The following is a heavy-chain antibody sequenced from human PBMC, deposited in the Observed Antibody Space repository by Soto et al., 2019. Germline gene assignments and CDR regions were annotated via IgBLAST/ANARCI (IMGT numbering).Heavy chain of an antibody. J-gene: IGHJ3*02. V-gene: IGHV1-69*02. D-gene: IGHD3-22*01. Sequence: SVKVSCKASGGTFSSYTISWVRQAPGQGLEWMGRIIPILGIANYAQKFQGRVTITADKSTSTAYMELSSLRSEDTAVYYCARGGAYYYDSSGYFNSDAFDIWGQGTMVTVSS. CDR2: IIPILGIA. CDR1: GGTFSSYT. CDR3: ARGGAYYYDSSGYFNSDAFDI.